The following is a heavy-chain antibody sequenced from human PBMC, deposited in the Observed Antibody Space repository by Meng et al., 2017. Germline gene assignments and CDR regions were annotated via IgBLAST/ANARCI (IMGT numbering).Heavy chain of an antibody. CDR2: IDPNSGVT. Sequence: QVKLVQSGAEVKKPGASGKVSCKPSGYSFTAYYIHWLRQAPGQGLEWMGRIDPNSGVTEYAHKFHGRVTVTGDTSISTAYMELRRLTSDDTAVYYCARDEDISAAGKLFGDYWGQGTLVTVSS. V-gene: IGHV1-2*06. D-gene: IGHD6-13*01. J-gene: IGHJ4*02. CDR1: GYSFTAYY. CDR3: ARDEDISAAGKLFGDY.